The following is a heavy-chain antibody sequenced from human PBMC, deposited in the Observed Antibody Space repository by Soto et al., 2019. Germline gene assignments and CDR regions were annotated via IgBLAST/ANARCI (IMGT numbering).Heavy chain of an antibody. CDR2: IVVGSGNT. CDR3: ARDITSYYYDSSGYLDY. CDR1: GFTFTSSA. Sequence: GASVKVSCKASGFTFTSSAMQWVRQARGQRLEWIGWIVVGSGNTNYAQKFQERVTITRDMSTSTAYMELSSLRSEDTAVYYCARDITSYYYDSSGYLDYWGQGTLVTVSS. V-gene: IGHV1-58*02. J-gene: IGHJ4*02. D-gene: IGHD3-22*01.